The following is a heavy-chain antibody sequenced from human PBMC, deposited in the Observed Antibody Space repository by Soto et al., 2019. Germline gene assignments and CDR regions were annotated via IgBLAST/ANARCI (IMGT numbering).Heavy chain of an antibody. V-gene: IGHV1-2*02. J-gene: IGHJ5*02. CDR2: INPNSGGT. D-gene: IGHD3-10*01. Sequence: ASVKVSCKASGYTFTGYYMHWVRQAPGQGLEWMGWINPNSGGTNYAQKFQGRVTMTRDTSISTAYMELSRLRSDDTAVYYCARGIPFIKVRGVIWLAPWGQGTLVTVSS. CDR1: GYTFTGYY. CDR3: ARGIPFIKVRGVIWLAP.